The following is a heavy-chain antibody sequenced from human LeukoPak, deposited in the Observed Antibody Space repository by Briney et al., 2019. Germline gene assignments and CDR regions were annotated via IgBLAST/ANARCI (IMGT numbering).Heavy chain of an antibody. CDR3: ARAVSYYDFWSGLNWFDP. V-gene: IGHV1-18*01. J-gene: IGHJ5*02. CDR1: GYTFTSYG. CDR2: ISACNGNT. D-gene: IGHD3-3*01. Sequence: ASVKVSCKASGYTFTSYGISWVRQAPGQGLEWMGWISACNGNTNYAQKLQGRVTMTTDTSTSTAYMELRSLRSDDTAVYYCARAVSYYDFWSGLNWFDPWGQGTLVTVSS.